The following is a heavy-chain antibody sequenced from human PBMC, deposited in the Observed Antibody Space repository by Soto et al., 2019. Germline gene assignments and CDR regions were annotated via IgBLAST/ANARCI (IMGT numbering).Heavy chain of an antibody. CDR3: AKSVGATFLPYGMDV. CDR2: VSYDGSNK. J-gene: IGHJ6*02. Sequence: GGSLRLSCAASGFTFSSYGMHWVRQAPGKGLEWVAVVSYDGSNKYYADSVKGRFTISRDNSKNTQSLQMNSLRAEDTAVYYCAKSVGATFLPYGMDVWGQGTTVTVSS. D-gene: IGHD1-26*01. CDR1: GFTFSSYG. V-gene: IGHV3-30*18.